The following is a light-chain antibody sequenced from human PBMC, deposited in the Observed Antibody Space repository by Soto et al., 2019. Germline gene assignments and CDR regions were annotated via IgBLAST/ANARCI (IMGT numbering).Light chain of an antibody. CDR2: KES. CDR3: PQYNSLYT. Sequence: DLQSTQSPSTLSASVGDRFTITGRASQSISTWLAWYQQKPGKSPNLLIYKESSLESGVPSSFSGSGSETEFTLTISSLQPDDSATYYCPQYNSLYTVGPVTKDEIK. CDR1: QSISTW. J-gene: IGKJ2*01. V-gene: IGKV1-5*03.